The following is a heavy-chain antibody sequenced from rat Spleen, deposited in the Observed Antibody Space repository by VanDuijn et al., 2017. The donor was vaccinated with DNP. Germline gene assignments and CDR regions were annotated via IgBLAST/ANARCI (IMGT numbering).Heavy chain of an antibody. CDR2: ISYFGDNT. Sequence: EVQLVESGGGLVQPGRSLKLSCAASGFSFSDYDMAWVRQAPTKGLELVAYISYFGDNTYSGDSVKGRFTISRDNAKNTLHLQMNSLRSEDTATYYCARDGGGPFDYWGQGVMVTVSS. J-gene: IGHJ2*01. CDR3: ARDGGGPFDY. D-gene: IGHD1-11*01. CDR1: GFSFSDYD. V-gene: IGHV5S13*01.